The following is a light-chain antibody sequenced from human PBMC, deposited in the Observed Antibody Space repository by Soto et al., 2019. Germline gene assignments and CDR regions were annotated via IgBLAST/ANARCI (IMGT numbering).Light chain of an antibody. CDR2: DAS. Sequence: DIQMTQSPSTLSAFLGDRVTITCRASQSIGRWLAWYQQKPGKAPKLLIYDASSLESGVPSRFSGSGSGTEFTLTISSLQPDDFATYYCQQYNSYSQTFGQGTKVDIK. V-gene: IGKV1-5*01. CDR1: QSIGRW. CDR3: QQYNSYSQT. J-gene: IGKJ1*01.